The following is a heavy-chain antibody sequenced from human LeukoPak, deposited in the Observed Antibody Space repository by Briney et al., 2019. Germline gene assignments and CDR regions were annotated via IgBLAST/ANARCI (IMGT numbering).Heavy chain of an antibody. Sequence: GGSLRLSCAVSGFTFSSYWMSWIRQAPGKGLEWVSYISSSGSTIYYADSVKGRFTIFRDNAKNSLYLQMNSLRAEDTAVYYCARGRFGDSSFYYYMDVWGKGTTVTVSS. CDR2: ISSSGSTI. CDR3: ARGRFGDSSFYYYMDV. CDR1: GFTFSSYW. D-gene: IGHD3-10*01. V-gene: IGHV3-11*04. J-gene: IGHJ6*03.